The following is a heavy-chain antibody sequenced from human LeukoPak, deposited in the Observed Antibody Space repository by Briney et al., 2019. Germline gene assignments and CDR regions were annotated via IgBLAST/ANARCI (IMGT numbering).Heavy chain of an antibody. CDR1: GFTFTSHD. CDR3: ARVPYGGNAEGGFNY. V-gene: IGHV1-8*01. CDR2: MNPNSGST. D-gene: IGHD4-23*01. J-gene: IGHJ4*02. Sequence: ASVKVSCKASGFTFTSHDYNWVRQATGQGLEWMGWMNPNSGSTGYAQKFQGRITMTRDTSITTVYMELSSLTSEDTAVYYCARVPYGGNAEGGFNYWGQGTLVTVSS.